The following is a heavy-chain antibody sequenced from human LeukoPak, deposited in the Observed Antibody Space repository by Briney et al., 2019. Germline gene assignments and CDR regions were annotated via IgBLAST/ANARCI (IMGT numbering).Heavy chain of an antibody. D-gene: IGHD2-2*01. CDR3: AQMAVPATAMNY. J-gene: IGHJ4*02. Sequence: ASVKVSCKASGGTFSSYAISWVRQAPGQGLEWMGGIIPIFGTANYAQKFQGRVTITADESTSTAYMELRSLRSDDTAVYYCAQMAVPATAMNYWGQGTLVTVSS. V-gene: IGHV1-69*13. CDR2: IIPIFGTA. CDR1: GGTFSSYA.